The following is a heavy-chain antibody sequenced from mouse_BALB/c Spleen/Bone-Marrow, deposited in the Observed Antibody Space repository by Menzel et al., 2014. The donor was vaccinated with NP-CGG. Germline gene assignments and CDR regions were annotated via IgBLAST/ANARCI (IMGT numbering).Heavy chain of an antibody. CDR1: GYTFTSYW. Sequence: QVQLQQSGAELVKPGASVKLSCKASGYTFTSYWMHWVKQRLGQGLEWIGEINPSNGRTNYNEKFKSKATLTVDKSSSTAYMQLSSLTSEDSAVYYCARYLHYYGSSYGYFDVWGAGTTVTVSS. D-gene: IGHD1-1*01. CDR2: INPSNGRT. V-gene: IGHV1S81*02. J-gene: IGHJ1*01. CDR3: ARYLHYYGSSYGYFDV.